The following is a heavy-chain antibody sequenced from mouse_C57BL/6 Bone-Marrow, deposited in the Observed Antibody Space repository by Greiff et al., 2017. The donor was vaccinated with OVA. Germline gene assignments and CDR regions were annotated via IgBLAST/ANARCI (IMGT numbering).Heavy chain of an antibody. CDR1: GYTFTSYW. Sequence: QVQLQQPGTELVKPGASVKLTCKASGYTFTSYWMHWVKQRPGQGLEWIGNINPSNGGTNYNEKFKSKATLTVDKSSSTAYMQLSSLTSEDSAVYYCARGNFYYCGSSPFDYWGQGTTLTVSS. CDR3: ARGNFYYCGSSPFDY. CDR2: INPSNGGT. D-gene: IGHD1-1*01. J-gene: IGHJ2*01. V-gene: IGHV1-53*01.